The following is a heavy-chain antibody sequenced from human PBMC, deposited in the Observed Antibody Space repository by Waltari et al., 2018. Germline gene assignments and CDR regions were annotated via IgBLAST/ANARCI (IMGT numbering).Heavy chain of an antibody. CDR1: GFRFSSNH. V-gene: IGHV3-23*04. J-gene: IGHJ6*02. D-gene: IGHD6-6*01. CDR3: AKDEGARLAPTFGMDA. CDR2: MTASGLM. Sequence: EMQLVESGGALVQPGGCLRFSCAASGFRFSSNHMNWVRQAPGQGLEWVAVMTASGLMDYGDSVKGRFIISRDNSKNTLYLEMFRLRVEDTARYYCAKDEGARLAPTFGMDAWGQGTTVIVS.